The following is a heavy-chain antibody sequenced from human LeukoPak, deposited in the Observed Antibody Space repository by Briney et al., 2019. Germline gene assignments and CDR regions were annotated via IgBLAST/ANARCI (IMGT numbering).Heavy chain of an antibody. D-gene: IGHD3-10*01. CDR2: IWYDGSNK. J-gene: IGHJ6*02. CDR3: ARGWARELWAYYYYGMDV. CDR1: GFTFSSYG. V-gene: IGHV3-30*19. Sequence: GGSLRLSCAASGFTFSSYGMHWVRQAPGKGLEWVAVIWYDGSNKYYADSVKGRFTISRDNPKNTLYLQMNSLRAEDTAVYYCARGWARELWAYYYYGMDVWGQGTTVTVSS.